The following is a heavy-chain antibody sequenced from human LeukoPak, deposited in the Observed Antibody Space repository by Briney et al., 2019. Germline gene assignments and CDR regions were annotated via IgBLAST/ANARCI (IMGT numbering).Heavy chain of an antibody. CDR2: IYTSGST. J-gene: IGHJ4*02. V-gene: IGHV4-61*02. CDR3: ARDRNDFWSGYYRY. Sequence: PSQTLSLTCTVSGGSISSGSYYWSWIRQPAGKGLEWIGRIYTSGSTNYNPSLKSRVTTSVDTSKNQFSLKLSSVTAADTAVYYCARDRNDFWSGYYRYWGQGTLVTVSS. CDR1: GGSISSGSYY. D-gene: IGHD3-3*01.